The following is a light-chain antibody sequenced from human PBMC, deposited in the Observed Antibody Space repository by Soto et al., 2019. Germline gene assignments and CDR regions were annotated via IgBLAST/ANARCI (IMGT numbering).Light chain of an antibody. V-gene: IGKV1-9*01. J-gene: IGKJ4*01. CDR3: QQLNRYPLT. CDR1: QDISDY. Sequence: DIQLTQSPSFLSASVGDRVTITCRASQDISDYLAWYQQRPGKAPKLLIYAASTLQSGVPSRFSGSGSGTEFTLTISSLQPEDFATYSCQQLNRYPLTSGGGTKVDI. CDR2: AAS.